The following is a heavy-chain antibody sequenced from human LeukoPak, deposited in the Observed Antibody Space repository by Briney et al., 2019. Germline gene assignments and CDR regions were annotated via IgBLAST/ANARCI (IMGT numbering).Heavy chain of an antibody. CDR1: GYTFTSYG. CDR3: ARGGAGSFESP. J-gene: IGHJ5*02. CDR2: ISAYNGNT. V-gene: IGHV1-18*01. Sequence: ASVKVSCKASGYTFTSYGISWVRQAPGQGLEWMGWISAYNGNTNYAQKLQGRVTITADESTSTAYMELSSLRSEDTAVYYCARGGAGSFESPWGQGTLVTVSS. D-gene: IGHD1-26*01.